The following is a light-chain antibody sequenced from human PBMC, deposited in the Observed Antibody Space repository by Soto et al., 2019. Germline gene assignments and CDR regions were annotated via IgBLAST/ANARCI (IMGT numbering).Light chain of an antibody. CDR1: SSDVGTYNL. CDR2: EDS. CDR3: CSLVGSSTFV. J-gene: IGLJ1*01. V-gene: IGLV2-23*01. Sequence: QSVLTQPASVSGSPGQSVTISCTGTSSDVGTYNLVSWFQQHPGKVPKLIIYEDSKRPSGVSYRFSGSKSGSAASLTISGLQAEDEADYYFCSLVGSSTFVVGTGTKVTVL.